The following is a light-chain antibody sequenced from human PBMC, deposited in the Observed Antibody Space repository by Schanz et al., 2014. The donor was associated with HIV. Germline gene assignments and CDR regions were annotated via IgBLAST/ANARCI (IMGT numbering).Light chain of an antibody. J-gene: IGLJ2*01. V-gene: IGLV2-23*02. CDR2: EVS. Sequence: QSVLTQPASVSGSPGQSITISCTGTRSDVGSYNLVSWYQQHPGKAPKLMIYEVSKRPSGVSNRFSGSKSGNTAYLTISGLQAEDEADYYCSSYTVSGARGVIVGTGTKLTVL. CDR1: RSDVGSYNL. CDR3: SSYTVSGARGVI.